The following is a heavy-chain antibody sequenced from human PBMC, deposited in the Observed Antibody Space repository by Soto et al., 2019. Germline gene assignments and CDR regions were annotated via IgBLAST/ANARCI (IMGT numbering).Heavy chain of an antibody. V-gene: IGHV3-7*01. CDR2: IKQDGSEK. CDR1: GFTFSNYW. J-gene: IGHJ4*02. CDR3: VRDVF. Sequence: PGGSLRLSCAASGFTFSNYWMTWVRQAPGKGLEWVANIKQDGSEKYYVDSVKGRFTISRDNAKNSLYLQMNSLRAEDTGVYYCVRDVFWGQGTLVTVSS.